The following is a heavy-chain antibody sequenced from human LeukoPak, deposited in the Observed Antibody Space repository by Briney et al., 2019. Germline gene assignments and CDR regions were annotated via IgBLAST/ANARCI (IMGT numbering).Heavy chain of an antibody. J-gene: IGHJ4*02. V-gene: IGHV3-21*01. CDR1: GFTFSIYT. D-gene: IGHD6-19*01. Sequence: GGSLRLSCAASGFTFSIYTMNWVRQAPGKGLEWVSCISSSSSYIYYADSLKGRFTISRDNAKNSLYLQMNSLRAEDTAVYYCARDSVRKKVAVDFDYWGQGTLVTVSS. CDR2: ISSSSSYI. CDR3: ARDSVRKKVAVDFDY.